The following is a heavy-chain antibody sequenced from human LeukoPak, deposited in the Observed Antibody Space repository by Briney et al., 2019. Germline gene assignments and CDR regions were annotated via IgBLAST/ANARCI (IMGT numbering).Heavy chain of an antibody. Sequence: GGSLRLSCAASGFTVSSNYMSWVRQAPGKGLEWVSVIYSGGSTYYADSVKGRFTISRDNSKNTLYLQMNSLRAEDTAVYYCAKDRTYGDRYFDYWGQGTLVTVSS. CDR3: AKDRTYGDRYFDY. D-gene: IGHD4-17*01. J-gene: IGHJ4*02. CDR2: IYSGGST. CDR1: GFTVSSNY. V-gene: IGHV3-53*01.